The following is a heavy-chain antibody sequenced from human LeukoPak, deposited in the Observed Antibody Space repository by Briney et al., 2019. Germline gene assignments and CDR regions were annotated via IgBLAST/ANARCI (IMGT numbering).Heavy chain of an antibody. CDR3: ATDFLGFDP. D-gene: IGHD2/OR15-2a*01. J-gene: IGHJ5*02. Sequence: ASVKVSCKVSGSTLTELSMHWVRQAPGEGLEWMGGFDPEDGEPIYAQKFQGRVTMTEDTSTDTVHMELSSLRSGDTAVYYCATDFLGFDPWGQGTLVTVSS. CDR1: GSTLTELS. CDR2: FDPEDGEP. V-gene: IGHV1-24*01.